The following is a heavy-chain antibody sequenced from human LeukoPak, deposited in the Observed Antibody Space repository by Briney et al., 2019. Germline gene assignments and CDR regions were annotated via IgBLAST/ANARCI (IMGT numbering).Heavy chain of an antibody. Sequence: PGRSLTLSCAASGFTFSSYAMHWVRQAPGKGLEWVAVISYDGSNKYYADSVKGRFTISRDNSKNTLYLQMNSLRAEDTAVYYCARESLANWFDPWGQGTLVTVSS. J-gene: IGHJ5*02. CDR1: GFTFSSYA. V-gene: IGHV3-30*01. CDR3: ARESLANWFDP. CDR2: ISYDGSNK.